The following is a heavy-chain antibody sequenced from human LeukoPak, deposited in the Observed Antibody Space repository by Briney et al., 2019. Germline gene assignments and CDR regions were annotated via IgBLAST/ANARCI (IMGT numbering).Heavy chain of an antibody. Sequence: GGSLRLSCAASGFTFSRYSMNWVRQAPGKGLEWVSSISSSSSYIYDADSVKGRFTISRDNSKNTLHLQMNSLRAEDTAVYYCARDLLLWFGELSGDSDYWGQGTLVTVSS. CDR1: GFTFSRYS. CDR2: ISSSSSYI. D-gene: IGHD3-10*01. CDR3: ARDLLLWFGELSGDSDY. J-gene: IGHJ4*02. V-gene: IGHV3-21*01.